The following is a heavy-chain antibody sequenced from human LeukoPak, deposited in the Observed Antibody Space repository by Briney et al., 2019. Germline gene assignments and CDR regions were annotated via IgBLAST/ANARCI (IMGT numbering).Heavy chain of an antibody. D-gene: IGHD1-26*01. CDR2: IYYTGRT. Sequence: SETLSLTCTVSGGSVSSGSYSWTWMRQPPGKGLECIGDIYYTGRTSYNPSLQSRVAMSVDTSKNQFSLKLSSVTAADTAVYYCARVWDREVKYFDYWGQGTLVTVSS. CDR3: ARVWDREVKYFDY. CDR1: GGSVSSGSYS. V-gene: IGHV4-61*01. J-gene: IGHJ4*02.